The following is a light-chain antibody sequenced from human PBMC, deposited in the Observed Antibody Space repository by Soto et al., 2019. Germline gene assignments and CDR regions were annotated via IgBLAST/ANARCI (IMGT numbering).Light chain of an antibody. J-gene: IGKJ1*01. CDR3: QQYNNWPQT. Sequence: IGLTQSPATLSLSTGERAALSCRASQSVSTYLAWYQQKPGQAPRLFIYDASNRATGIPARFSGSGSGTEFTLTISSLQSEDFAEYHCQQYNNWPQTFGQGTKV. CDR2: DAS. V-gene: IGKV3-11*01. CDR1: QSVSTY.